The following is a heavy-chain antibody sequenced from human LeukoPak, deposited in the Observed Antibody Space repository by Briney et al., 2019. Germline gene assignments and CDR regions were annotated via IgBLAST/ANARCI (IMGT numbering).Heavy chain of an antibody. D-gene: IGHD1-26*01. V-gene: IGHV4-59*12. J-gene: IGHJ5*02. CDR3: ARGQGATVPQVGKNWFDP. Sequence: SETLSLTCTVSGGSISYYYWSWIRQPPGKGLEWIGYIYYTGSATHNPSLKSRVTISVDTSKNQFSLKLISVTAADTAVYYCARGQGATVPQVGKNWFDPWGQGTRVIVSS. CDR1: GGSISYYY. CDR2: IYYTGSA.